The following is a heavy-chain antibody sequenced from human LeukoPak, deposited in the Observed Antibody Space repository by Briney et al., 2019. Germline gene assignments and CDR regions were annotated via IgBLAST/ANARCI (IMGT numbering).Heavy chain of an antibody. CDR2: INHSGST. D-gene: IGHD3-9*01. Sequence: PSETLSLTCAIYGGSFSGYYWSWLRQPPGKGLEWIGKINHSGSTNYNPSLKSRVTISVDTSKNQVSLKLSSVTAADTAVYYCAVTDVLTGYPYYFDYWGQGTLVTVSS. J-gene: IGHJ4*02. V-gene: IGHV4-34*01. CDR1: GGSFSGYY. CDR3: AVTDVLTGYPYYFDY.